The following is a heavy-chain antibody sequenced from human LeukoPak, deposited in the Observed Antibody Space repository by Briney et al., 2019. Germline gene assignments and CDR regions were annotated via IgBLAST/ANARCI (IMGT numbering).Heavy chain of an antibody. V-gene: IGHV1-2*02. CDR2: INPNSGGT. CDR3: ARVKAVAPRSNWFDP. CDR1: GYTFTGYY. D-gene: IGHD6-19*01. Sequence: GASVKVSCKASGYTFTGYYMHWVRQAPGQGLEWMGWINPNSGGTNYAQKFQGRVTITRNTSISTAYMELSSLRSEDTAVYYCARVKAVAPRSNWFDPWGQGTLVTVSS. J-gene: IGHJ5*02.